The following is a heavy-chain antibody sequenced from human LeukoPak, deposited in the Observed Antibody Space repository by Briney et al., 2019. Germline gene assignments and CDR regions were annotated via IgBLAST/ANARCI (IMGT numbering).Heavy chain of an antibody. V-gene: IGHV3-74*01. J-gene: IGHJ6*03. Sequence: GXSLRXXCAASGFTFSNYWMHWVRQAPGKGLVWVSRISPDGSSTSYGDSVKGRFTISRDNAKNSLYLQMNSLRAEDTAVYYCAXXXFXXGXXYXXYXXVWGKGTTVTISS. CDR2: ISPDGSST. CDR1: GFTFSNYW. CDR3: AXXXFXXGXXYXXYXXV.